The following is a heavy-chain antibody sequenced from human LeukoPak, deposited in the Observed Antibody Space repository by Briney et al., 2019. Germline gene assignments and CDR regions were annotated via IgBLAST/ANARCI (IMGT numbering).Heavy chain of an antibody. CDR1: GFSLSTSGVG. J-gene: IGHJ4*02. CDR2: IYWDDDK. CDR3: AHSPHYYDSSGSGFDY. D-gene: IGHD3-22*01. V-gene: IGHV2-5*02. Sequence: SGPTLVNPTQTLTLTCTFSGFSLSTSGVGVGWIRQPPGKALEWLALIYWDDDKRYSPSLKSRLTITKDTSKNQVVLTMTNMDPEDTATYYCAHSPHYYDSSGSGFDYWGQGTLVTVSS.